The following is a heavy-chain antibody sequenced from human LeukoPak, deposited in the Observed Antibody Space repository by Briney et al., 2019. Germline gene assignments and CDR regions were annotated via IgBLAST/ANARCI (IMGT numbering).Heavy chain of an antibody. CDR2: IRPDGHT. V-gene: IGHV4-38-2*02. Sequence: PSETLSLTCSVSAYFSTVYYWGWIRQPPGKGLEWIGSIRPDGHTYYNPSLKSQATMSADMSRNQFSPELNSLTAADTAVYYCARQVATKGEWAFDVWGQGTLVTVSS. D-gene: IGHD5-12*01. J-gene: IGHJ3*01. CDR3: ARQVATKGEWAFDV. CDR1: AYFSTVYY.